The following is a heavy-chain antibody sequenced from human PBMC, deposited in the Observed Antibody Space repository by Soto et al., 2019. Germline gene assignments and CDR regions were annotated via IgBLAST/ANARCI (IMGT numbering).Heavy chain of an antibody. D-gene: IGHD2-21*02. CDR1: GLTFSRSA. CDR3: ARAGCGCDCDWIDYYAMDV. Sequence: QVQLVESGGGVVQPGRSLRLFCAASGLTFSRSAMHWLRQAPGKGLEWVAFISDDGSSEYYADSVKGRFTLSKDNSKNTLNLQMTSLRGEDTAVYYCARAGCGCDCDWIDYYAMDVWGQGTTVTVSS. V-gene: IGHV3-30*03. J-gene: IGHJ6*02. CDR2: ISDDGSSE.